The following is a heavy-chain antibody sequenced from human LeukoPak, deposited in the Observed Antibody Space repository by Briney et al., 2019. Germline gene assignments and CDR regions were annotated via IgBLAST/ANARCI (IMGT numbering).Heavy chain of an antibody. CDR1: GGTFSSYA. Sequence: SVKVSCKASGGTFSSYAISWVRQAPGQGLEWMGGIIPIFGTANYAQKFQGRVTITTDESTSTAYMELSSLRSEDTAMYYCARDRGGSSWYNWFDPWGQGTLVTVSS. CDR3: ARDRGGSSWYNWFDP. D-gene: IGHD6-13*01. J-gene: IGHJ5*02. CDR2: IIPIFGTA. V-gene: IGHV1-69*05.